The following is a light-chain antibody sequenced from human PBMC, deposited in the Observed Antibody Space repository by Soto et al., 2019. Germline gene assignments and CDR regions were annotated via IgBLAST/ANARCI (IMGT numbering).Light chain of an antibody. CDR2: EGS. Sequence: QPMLTQPASVSGSPGQSITISCTGTTSDIGSYNLVSWYQQHPGKAPKLMIYEGSKRPSGVSNRFSGSKSGNTASLTISGLQAEDEADYYCCSYAGSSTWVFGGGTKVTVL. V-gene: IGLV2-23*01. CDR1: TSDIGSYNL. CDR3: CSYAGSSTWV. J-gene: IGLJ3*02.